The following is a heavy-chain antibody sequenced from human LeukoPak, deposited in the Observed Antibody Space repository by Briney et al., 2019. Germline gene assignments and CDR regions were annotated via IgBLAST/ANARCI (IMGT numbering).Heavy chain of an antibody. D-gene: IGHD1-1*01. CDR3: ARIQLYHGDFDS. Sequence: GGSLRLSCAASGFTFSNYWMSWVRQAPGKGLEWVASIREDGSAKYYMDSVKGRFTISRDDAKNSLSLQMRYMRVEDTATYYCARIQLYHGDFDSWGQGTLVTVSS. CDR2: IREDGSAK. CDR1: GFTFSNYW. J-gene: IGHJ4*02. V-gene: IGHV3-7*01.